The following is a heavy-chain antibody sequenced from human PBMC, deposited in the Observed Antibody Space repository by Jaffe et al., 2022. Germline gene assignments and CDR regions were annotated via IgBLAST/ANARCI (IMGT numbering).Heavy chain of an antibody. CDR2: IRYDGSNK. J-gene: IGHJ4*02. CDR1: GFTFSSYG. Sequence: QVQLVESGGGVVQPGGSLRLSCAASGFTFSSYGMHWVRQAPGKGLEWVAFIRYDGSNKYYADSVKGRFTISRDNSKNTLYLQMNSLRAEDTAVYYCAKVESDYGSGDYFDYWGQGTLVTVSS. D-gene: IGHD3-10*01. V-gene: IGHV3-30*02. CDR3: AKVESDYGSGDYFDY.